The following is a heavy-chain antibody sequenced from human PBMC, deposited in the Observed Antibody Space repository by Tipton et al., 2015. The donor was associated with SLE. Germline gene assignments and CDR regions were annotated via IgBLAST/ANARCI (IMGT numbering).Heavy chain of an antibody. CDR1: GGSISSYY. D-gene: IGHD3-9*01. V-gene: IGHV4-59*01. CDR2: IYYSGST. CDR3: ARGKGSPTGYYYYTDV. J-gene: IGHJ6*03. Sequence: TLSLTCTVSGGSISSYYWSWIRQPPGKGLEWIGYIYYSGSTNYNPSLKSRVTISVDTSKNQFSLKLSSVTAADTAVYYCARGKGSPTGYYYYTDVWGKGTTVTVSS.